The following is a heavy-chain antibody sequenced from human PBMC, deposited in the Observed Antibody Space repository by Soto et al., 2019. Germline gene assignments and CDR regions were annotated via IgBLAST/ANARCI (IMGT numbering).Heavy chain of an antibody. Sequence: PSETLSLTCAVYGGSFSGYYWSWIRQSPGQGLEWIGYIYQSGSAFYNPSLKTRATILVVRSKNQFSLNLTSVTAADAAVYYCARAFYGVDLWGQGTTVTVSS. J-gene: IGHJ6*02. V-gene: IGHV4-34*11. CDR1: GGSFSGYY. CDR2: IYQSGSA. CDR3: ARAFYGVDL.